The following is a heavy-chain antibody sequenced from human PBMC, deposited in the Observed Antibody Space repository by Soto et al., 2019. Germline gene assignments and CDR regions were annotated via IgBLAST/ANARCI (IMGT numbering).Heavy chain of an antibody. CDR3: AKHMTGKTNDY. J-gene: IGHJ4*02. V-gene: IGHV3-23*01. CDR2: ISVGAYST. Sequence: GGSLRLSCAASGFTFSIYGMSWVRQAPGKGLEWVSAISVGAYSTYYADSVKGRFTISRDNSKNTLYLQMNSLRAEDTAVYYCAKHMTGKTNDYWGQGTLVTVSS. CDR1: GFTFSIYG. D-gene: IGHD3-9*01.